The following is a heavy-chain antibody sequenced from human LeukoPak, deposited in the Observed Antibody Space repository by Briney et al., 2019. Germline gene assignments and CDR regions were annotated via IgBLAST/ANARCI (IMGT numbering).Heavy chain of an antibody. J-gene: IGHJ4*02. V-gene: IGHV1-2*02. D-gene: IGHD3-3*01. CDR2: INPNSGGT. CDR3: ARGDFWSGYAYYFDY. Sequence: GASVKVSCKASGYTFTSYGISWVRQAPGQGLEWMGWINPNSGGTNYAQKFQGRVTMTRDTSISTAYMELSRLRSDDTAVYYCARGDFWSGYAYYFDYWGQGTLVTVSS. CDR1: GYTFTSYG.